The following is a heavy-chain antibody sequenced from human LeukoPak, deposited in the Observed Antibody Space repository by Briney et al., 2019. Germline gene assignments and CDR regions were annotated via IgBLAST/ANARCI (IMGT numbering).Heavy chain of an antibody. CDR1: GFTFSNYW. J-gene: IGHJ4*02. D-gene: IGHD1-26*01. V-gene: IGHV3-7*01. Sequence: SGGSLRLSCAGSGFTFSNYWMRWVRQAPGKGLEWVANIKQDGSEKYYVDSVRGRFTISRDNAKKSLYLQMESLRAEDTAVYYCVVGRRELWPFDYWGRGTLVTVSS. CDR3: VVGRRELWPFDY. CDR2: IKQDGSEK.